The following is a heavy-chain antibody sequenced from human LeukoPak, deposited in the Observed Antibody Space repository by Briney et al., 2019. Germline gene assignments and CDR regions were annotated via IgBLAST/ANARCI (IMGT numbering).Heavy chain of an antibody. Sequence: GRSLRLSCAASGFTFSSYSMNWVRQAPGKGLEWVSSISSSSSYIYYADSVKGRFTISRDNAKNSLYLQMNSLRAEDTAVYYCARDSITMVRGVIGYWGQGTLVTVSS. J-gene: IGHJ4*02. CDR3: ARDSITMVRGVIGY. V-gene: IGHV3-21*01. CDR2: ISSSSSYI. CDR1: GFTFSSYS. D-gene: IGHD3-10*01.